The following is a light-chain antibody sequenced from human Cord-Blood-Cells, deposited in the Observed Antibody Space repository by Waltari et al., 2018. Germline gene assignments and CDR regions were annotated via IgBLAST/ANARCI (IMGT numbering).Light chain of an antibody. J-gene: IGKJ4*01. CDR2: DAS. CDR3: QQRSNWPRALT. CDR1: QSVSSY. V-gene: IGKV3-11*01. Sequence: ELVLTQSPATLSLSPGERATLSCRASQSVSSYLAWYQQKPGQAPRLLIDDASNRATGIPARFSGSGSGTDFTLTISSLEPEDFAVYYCQQRSNWPRALTFGGGTKVEIK.